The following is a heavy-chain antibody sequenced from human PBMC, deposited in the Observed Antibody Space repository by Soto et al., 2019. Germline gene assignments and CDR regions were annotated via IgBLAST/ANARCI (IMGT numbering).Heavy chain of an antibody. CDR3: ARTVLGPDLLADSFVDYYYYMDV. V-gene: IGHV4-59*08. Sequence: PWETLSLTCTVSGCSISNFYWSWIRQPPGKGLEWIGYVYYTGSTSYNPSLKRRVTFSADSSRGQFSLRLNSVTAADTAVYYCARTVLGPDLLADSFVDYYYYMDVWGQGTTVTVSS. J-gene: IGHJ6*03. D-gene: IGHD3-9*01. CDR1: GCSISNFY. CDR2: VYYTGST.